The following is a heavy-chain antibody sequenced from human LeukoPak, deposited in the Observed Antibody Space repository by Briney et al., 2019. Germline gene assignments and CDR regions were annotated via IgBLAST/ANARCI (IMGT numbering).Heavy chain of an antibody. CDR2: FDPEDGET. V-gene: IGHV1-24*01. J-gene: IGHJ4*02. D-gene: IGHD6-6*01. CDR3: ATVRVTHKNGIAARPDYYFDY. CDR1: GYTLTELS. Sequence: GASVKVSCKVSGYTLTELSMHWVRQAPGKGLEWMGGFDPEDGETIYAQKFQGRVTMTEDTSTDTAYMELSSLRSEDTAVYYCATVRVTHKNGIAARPDYYFDYWGQGTLVTVSS.